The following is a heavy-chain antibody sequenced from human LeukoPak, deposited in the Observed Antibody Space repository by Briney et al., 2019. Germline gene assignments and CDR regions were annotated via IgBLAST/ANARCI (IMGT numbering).Heavy chain of an antibody. J-gene: IGHJ6*02. Sequence: GGSLRLSCAVSGFTSDDHAVHWVRQASGKGGEGVAGIMWRSGSTVYGDSVKGRFTISRDNAKKSLYLQMNGLGVEDTAFYYCTKDLTPGGADVWGQGTAVTVSS. D-gene: IGHD3-10*01. CDR1: GFTSDDHA. CDR3: TKDLTPGGADV. V-gene: IGHV3-9*02. CDR2: IMWRSGST.